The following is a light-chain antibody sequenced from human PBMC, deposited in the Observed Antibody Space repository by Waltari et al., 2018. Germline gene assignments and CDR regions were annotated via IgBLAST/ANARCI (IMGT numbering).Light chain of an antibody. CDR2: DTS. CDR1: HSLSNY. Sequence: DIVLTQSPATLSLSPGERATLPCRASHSLSNYLAWYQQKPGQAPRLLIYDTSNRATGIPARFSGSGFGTDFTLTISSLEPEDFAVYYCQQRRNWPLTFGGGTKVEIK. CDR3: QQRRNWPLT. J-gene: IGKJ4*01. V-gene: IGKV3-11*01.